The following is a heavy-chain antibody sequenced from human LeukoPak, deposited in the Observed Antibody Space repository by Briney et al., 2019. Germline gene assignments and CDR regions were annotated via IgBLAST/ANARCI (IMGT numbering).Heavy chain of an antibody. CDR2: IRGRGGSR. D-gene: IGHD3-9*01. J-gene: IGHJ6*04. CDR3: AKVDGDFDWLLTDYYYGMDV. CDR1: GFTLSSDA. V-gene: IGHV3-23*01. Sequence: PGGSLRLSCAASGFTLSSDARSWGRQARGKGVEWVSAIRGRGGSRYYADCVKGRFTISRANSNTTLYLQMNSLRAEDTAVYYCAKVDGDFDWLLTDYYYGMDVWGKGTTVTVSS.